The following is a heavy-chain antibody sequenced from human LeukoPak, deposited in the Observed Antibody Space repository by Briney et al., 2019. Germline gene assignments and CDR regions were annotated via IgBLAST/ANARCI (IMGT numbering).Heavy chain of an antibody. D-gene: IGHD6-13*01. Sequence: PGGSLRLSCEASGFTFGTYWMSWVRQAPGKGLEWVANIKQDGSEKYYVDSVKGRFTISRDNAKNSLYLQMNSLRAEDTAMYYCARDSAGNDYWGQGTLVTVSS. CDR3: ARDSAGNDY. J-gene: IGHJ4*02. V-gene: IGHV3-7*01. CDR1: GFTFGTYW. CDR2: IKQDGSEK.